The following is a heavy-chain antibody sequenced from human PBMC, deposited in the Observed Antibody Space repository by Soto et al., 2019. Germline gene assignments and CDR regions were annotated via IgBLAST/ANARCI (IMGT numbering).Heavy chain of an antibody. J-gene: IGHJ6*02. Sequence: QVPLQESGPGLVKPSQTLSLTCTVSGGSISSGDYYWSWIRQPPGKGLEWIGYIYYSGSTYYNPSLKSRVTISVDTSKNQFSLKLSSVTAADTAVYYCARVELEGVVKSHYGMDVWGQGTTVTVSS. CDR2: IYYSGST. CDR3: ARVELEGVVKSHYGMDV. V-gene: IGHV4-30-4*01. D-gene: IGHD3-3*01. CDR1: GGSISSGDYY.